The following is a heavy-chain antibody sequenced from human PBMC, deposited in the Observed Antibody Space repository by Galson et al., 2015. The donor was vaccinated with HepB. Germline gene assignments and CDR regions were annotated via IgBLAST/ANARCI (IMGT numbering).Heavy chain of an antibody. CDR1: GGTFSSYA. V-gene: IGHV1-69*06. D-gene: IGHD5-18*01. CDR3: ARRPGYSYGYYYFDY. J-gene: IGHJ4*02. Sequence: SCKASGGTFSSYAISWVRRAPGQGLEWMGGIIPIFGTANYAQKFQGRVTITADKSTSTAYMELSSLRSEDTAVYYCARRPGYSYGYYYFDYWGQGTLVTVSS. CDR2: IIPIFGTA.